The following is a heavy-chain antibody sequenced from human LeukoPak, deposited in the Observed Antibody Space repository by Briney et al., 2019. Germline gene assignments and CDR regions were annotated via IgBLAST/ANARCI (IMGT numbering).Heavy chain of an antibody. D-gene: IGHD3-3*01. CDR3: AKAPYDFWSGYPSTCFDY. Sequence: GGSLRLSCAASGFTFSSYAMSWVRQAPGKGLEWVSVISGSGGNTYYADSVKGRFTISRDNSKNTLYLQMNSLRAEDTAVYYCAKAPYDFWSGYPSTCFDYWGQGTLVTVSS. CDR1: GFTFSSYA. J-gene: IGHJ4*02. V-gene: IGHV3-23*01. CDR2: ISGSGGNT.